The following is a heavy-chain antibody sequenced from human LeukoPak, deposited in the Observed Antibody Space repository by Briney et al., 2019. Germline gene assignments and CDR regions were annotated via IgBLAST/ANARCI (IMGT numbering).Heavy chain of an antibody. CDR3: ARDPAYSSSSYSWFDP. J-gene: IGHJ5*02. D-gene: IGHD6-6*01. CDR1: GGTFSSYA. CDR2: IIPIFGTA. Sequence: ASVTVSCTASGGTFSSYAISWVRQAPGQGLEWMGGIIPIFGTANYAQKFQRRVTITADESTSTAYMELSSLRSEDTAVCYCARDPAYSSSSYSWFDPWGQGTLVTVSS. V-gene: IGHV1-69*13.